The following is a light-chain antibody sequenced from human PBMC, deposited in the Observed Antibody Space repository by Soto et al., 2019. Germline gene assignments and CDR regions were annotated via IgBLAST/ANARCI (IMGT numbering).Light chain of an antibody. CDR3: QPYGSSRT. V-gene: IGKV3-20*01. CDR2: DAS. Sequence: EIVMTPSPAPLSVAPVESATLFCRASQSVSSNLAWFTQKPGQDPRLLIYDASSRATGIPDRFSGSGSGTDFTLTISRLEPEEFAVYDCQPYGSSRTVGQGTKVDIK. J-gene: IGKJ1*01. CDR1: QSVSSN.